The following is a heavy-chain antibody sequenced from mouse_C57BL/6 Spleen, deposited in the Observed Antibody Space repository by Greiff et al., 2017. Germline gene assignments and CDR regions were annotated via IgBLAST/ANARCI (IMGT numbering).Heavy chain of an antibody. CDR1: RFTFSSYA. CDR3: ASVGNYNFWYFDV. V-gene: IGHV5-4*03. CDR2: ISDGGSYT. J-gene: IGHJ1*03. Sequence: EVNLVESGGGLVKPGGSLKLSCAASRFTFSSYAMSWVRQTPEKRLEWVATISDGGSYTYYPDNVKGRFTISRDNAKNNLYLQMSHLKPEDTAMYYCASVGNYNFWYFDVWGTGTTVTVSS. D-gene: IGHD2-1*01.